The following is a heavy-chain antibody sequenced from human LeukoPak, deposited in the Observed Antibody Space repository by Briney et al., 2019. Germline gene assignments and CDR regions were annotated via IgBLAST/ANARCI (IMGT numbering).Heavy chain of an antibody. V-gene: IGHV3-11*01. CDR1: GFTFSDHN. CDR2: MSGSGI. D-gene: IGHD1-1*01. Sequence: PGASLRLSCAANGFTFSDHNMGWMRQAPGKGLEWTSYMSGSGIYYADSVKGRFTISRDNAKNSLYLQMSSLRAEDSAVYFCARRSLTTGGHAFDVWGQGTLVTVSS. J-gene: IGHJ3*01. CDR3: ARRSLTTGGHAFDV.